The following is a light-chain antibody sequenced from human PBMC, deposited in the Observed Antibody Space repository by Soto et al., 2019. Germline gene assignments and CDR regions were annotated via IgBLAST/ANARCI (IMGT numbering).Light chain of an antibody. Sequence: DIQMTQSPSTLSASVGDRVTITCRASQSISSWLAWYQQKPGKAPKLLIYKASSLESGVPSMFSGSGSGTEFTLTISSLQPDDFATYYCQQYNSYSITFGRGTRLEMK. CDR1: QSISSW. CDR3: QQYNSYSIT. J-gene: IGKJ5*01. V-gene: IGKV1-5*03. CDR2: KAS.